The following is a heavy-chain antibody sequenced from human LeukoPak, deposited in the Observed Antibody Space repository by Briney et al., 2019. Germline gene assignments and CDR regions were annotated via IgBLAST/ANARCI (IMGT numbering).Heavy chain of an antibody. Sequence: SETLSLTCAVSGYSISSGYYWGWIRQPPGKGLEWIGSIYHSGSTYYYPSLKSRVTISVDTSKNQFSLKLSSVTAADTAVYYCARHSHHVTYYDFWSGYYTEGFDYWGQGTLVTVSS. CDR3: ARHSHHVTYYDFWSGYYTEGFDY. D-gene: IGHD3-3*01. CDR2: IYHSGST. J-gene: IGHJ4*02. CDR1: GYSISSGYY. V-gene: IGHV4-38-2*01.